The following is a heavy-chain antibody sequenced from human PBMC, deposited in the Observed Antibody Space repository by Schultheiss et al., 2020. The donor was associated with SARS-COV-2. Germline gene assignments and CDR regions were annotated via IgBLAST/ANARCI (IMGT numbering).Heavy chain of an antibody. CDR1: GGSFSGYY. J-gene: IGHJ6*03. CDR3: ARGRYCSSTSCYFVYYYYMDV. Sequence: SETLSLTCAVYGGSFSGYYWSWIRQPPGKGLEWIGYIYYSGSTNYNPSLKSRVTISLDTSKNQFSLKLSSVTAADTAVYYCARGRYCSSTSCYFVYYYYMDVWGKGTTVTVSS. D-gene: IGHD2-2*01. CDR2: IYYSGST. V-gene: IGHV4-59*12.